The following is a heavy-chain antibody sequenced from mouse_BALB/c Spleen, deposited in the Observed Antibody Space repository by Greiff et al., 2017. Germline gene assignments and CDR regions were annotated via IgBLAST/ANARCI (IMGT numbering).Heavy chain of an antibody. D-gene: IGHD2-14*01. CDR1: GFTFSSYA. V-gene: IGHV5-6-5*01. J-gene: IGHJ4*01. CDR3: ARKMRYGAMDY. CDR2: ISSGGST. Sequence: EVHLVESGGGLVKPGGSLKLSCAASGFTFSSYAMSWVRQTPEKRLEWVASISSGGSTYYPDSVKGRFTISRDNARNILYLQMSSLRSEDTAMYYCARKMRYGAMDYWGQGTSVTVSS.